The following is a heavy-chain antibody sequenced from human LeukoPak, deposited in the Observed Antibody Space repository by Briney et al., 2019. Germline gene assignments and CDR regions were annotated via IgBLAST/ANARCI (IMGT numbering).Heavy chain of an antibody. J-gene: IGHJ4*02. CDR3: ARDRDPYYFDF. V-gene: IGHV3-30-3*01. CDR1: GFTFSGYA. D-gene: IGHD2-21*01. Sequence: GGSLRLPCAASGFTFSGYAIHWVRQAPGKGLEWVAFISYDGTTKYYADSVKGRFTISRDNSMITLYLQMNSLRIEDTAVYYCARDRDPYYFDFWGQGTLVTVSS. CDR2: ISYDGTTK.